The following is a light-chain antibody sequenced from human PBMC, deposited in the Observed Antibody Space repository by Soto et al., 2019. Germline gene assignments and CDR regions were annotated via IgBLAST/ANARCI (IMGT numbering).Light chain of an antibody. CDR3: AARDDSLNGYV. CDR1: SSNIGSNT. J-gene: IGLJ1*01. Sequence: QSVLTQPPSASGTPGQRVTISCSGSSSNIGSNTVNWYHQLPGTAPKLLIYSNNQRPSGVPDRFSGSKSGTSASLAISGLQSEDEADYYCAARDDSLNGYVFGTGTKLTVL. V-gene: IGLV1-44*01. CDR2: SNN.